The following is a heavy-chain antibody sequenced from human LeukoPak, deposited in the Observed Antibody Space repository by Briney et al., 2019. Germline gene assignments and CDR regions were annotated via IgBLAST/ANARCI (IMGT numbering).Heavy chain of an antibody. CDR1: GVSISSYY. Sequence: PSETLSLTCTVSGVSISSYYWSWIRQPPGKGLEWIGYIYYSGSTNYNPSLKSRVTISVDTSKNQFSLKLSSVTAADTAVYYCAREGVPTKAFDIWGQGTMVTVSS. J-gene: IGHJ3*02. D-gene: IGHD2-8*01. V-gene: IGHV4-59*01. CDR3: AREGVPTKAFDI. CDR2: IYYSGST.